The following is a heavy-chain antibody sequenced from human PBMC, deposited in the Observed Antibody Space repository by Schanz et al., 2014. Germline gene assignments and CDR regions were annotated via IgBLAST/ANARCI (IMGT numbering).Heavy chain of an antibody. CDR2: ISGGGGTT. V-gene: IGHV3-23*04. CDR1: GFNFSDYA. Sequence: EVQLVQSGGGLVQPGGSLRLSCAASGFNFSDYAMCWVRQAPGKGLEWVSAISGGGGTTYYADSVKGRFTISSDSSKNTLYLQMSSLRADDTAVYYCAKAADWPVTRFDPWGQGTLVTVSS. CDR3: AKAADWPVTRFDP. D-gene: IGHD3-9*01. J-gene: IGHJ5*02.